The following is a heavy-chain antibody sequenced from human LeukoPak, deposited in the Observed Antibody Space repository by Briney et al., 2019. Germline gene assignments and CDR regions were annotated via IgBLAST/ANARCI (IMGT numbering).Heavy chain of an antibody. V-gene: IGHV3-74*01. CDR2: IKSDGRT. D-gene: IGHD5-24*01. Sequence: GGSLRLSCAASGFTLSSYWMHWVRQAPGKGLVWVSRIKSDGRTNYADSVKGRFTISRDNSKNTVYLQINSLRAEDTAVYYCAKEWRWQQPCFDYWGQGTLVTVSS. J-gene: IGHJ4*02. CDR1: GFTLSSYW. CDR3: AKEWRWQQPCFDY.